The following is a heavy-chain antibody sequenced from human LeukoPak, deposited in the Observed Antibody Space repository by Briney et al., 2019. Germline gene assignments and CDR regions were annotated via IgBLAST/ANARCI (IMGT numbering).Heavy chain of an antibody. CDR1: GASISSSY. V-gene: IGHV4-59*01. D-gene: IGHD3-22*01. Sequence: SETLSLTCTVSGASISSSYWSWIRQSPGKGLEWIGYIYHTGSTKYNPSLESRVTISVDTSKNQFSLKLTSVTAAVTAVYYCARGYFDSRGYSNAFDYWGQGALVTVSS. J-gene: IGHJ4*02. CDR3: ARGYFDSRGYSNAFDY. CDR2: IYHTGST.